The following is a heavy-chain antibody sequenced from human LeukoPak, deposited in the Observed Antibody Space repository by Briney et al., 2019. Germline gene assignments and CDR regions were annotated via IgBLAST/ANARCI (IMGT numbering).Heavy chain of an antibody. CDR3: ARDQSHYDSSGYQGYYFDY. V-gene: IGHV1-2*02. CDR2: INPNSGGT. Sequence: ASVKVPCKASGYTFTGYYMHWVRQAPGQGLEWMGWINPNSGGTNYAQKFQGRVTMTRDTSISTAYMELSRLRSDDTAVYYFARDQSHYDSSGYQGYYFDYWGQGTLVTVSS. CDR1: GYTFTGYY. J-gene: IGHJ4*02. D-gene: IGHD3-22*01.